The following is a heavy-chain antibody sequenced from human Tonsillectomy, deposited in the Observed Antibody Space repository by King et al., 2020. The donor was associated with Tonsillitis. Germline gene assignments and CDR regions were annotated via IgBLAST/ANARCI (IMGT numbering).Heavy chain of an antibody. CDR3: ARDGGQSAFDI. Sequence: VQLVESGGGLVQPGGSLRLSCAASGFTFSSYDMHWVRQATGKGLEWVSAIGTAGDTYYPGSVKGRFTISRENAKNSLYLQMNSLRAGDTAVYYCARDGGQSAFDIWGEGTMVTVSS. CDR2: IGTAGDT. D-gene: IGHD4-23*01. CDR1: GFTFSSYD. V-gene: IGHV3-13*04. J-gene: IGHJ3*02.